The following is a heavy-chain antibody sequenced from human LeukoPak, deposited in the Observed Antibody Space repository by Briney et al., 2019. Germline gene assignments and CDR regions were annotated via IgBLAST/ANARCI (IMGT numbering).Heavy chain of an antibody. CDR1: GFTFSSYA. J-gene: IGHJ4*02. D-gene: IGHD6-19*01. CDR3: ARDGEWYSSGWYQIDY. CDR2: ISYDGSNK. V-gene: IGHV3-30*04. Sequence: GRSLRLSCAASGFTFSSYAIHWVRQAPGKGLEWVAVISYDGSNKYYADSVKGRFTISRDNSKNTLYLQMNSLRAEDTAVYYCARDGEWYSSGWYQIDYWGQGTLVTVSS.